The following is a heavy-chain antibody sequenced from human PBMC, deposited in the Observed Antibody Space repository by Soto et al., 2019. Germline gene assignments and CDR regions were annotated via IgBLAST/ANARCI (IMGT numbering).Heavy chain of an antibody. CDR3: ARDGLIVATSWGLGGMDA. CDR2: IWYDGSNK. V-gene: IGHV3-33*01. Sequence: GGSLRLSWGAAGVTLSSDGNHWVRQGPGKGLEWVAAIWYDGSNKYYPDSVKGRFTISRDNSKNTLYLQMNSLRAEDTAVYYCARDGLIVATSWGLGGMDAWGQGTTVTVSS. CDR1: GVTLSSDG. D-gene: IGHD5-12*01. J-gene: IGHJ6*02.